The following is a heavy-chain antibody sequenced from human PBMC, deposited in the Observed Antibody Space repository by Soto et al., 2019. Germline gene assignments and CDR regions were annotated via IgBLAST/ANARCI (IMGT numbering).Heavy chain of an antibody. V-gene: IGHV3-53*02. J-gene: IGHJ6*02. CDR1: GFSVSSNY. D-gene: IGHD6-13*01. CDR3: ARGHRIAAAMDV. CDR2: IYSDGAT. Sequence: EVQLVETGGGLIQPGGSLRLSCAASGFSVSSNYMNWVRQAPGKGLEWVSLIYSDGATYYADSVKGRFTISKDNSKNTLYLQMNSLRAEDTAVYYCARGHRIAAAMDVWGQGTTVTVSS.